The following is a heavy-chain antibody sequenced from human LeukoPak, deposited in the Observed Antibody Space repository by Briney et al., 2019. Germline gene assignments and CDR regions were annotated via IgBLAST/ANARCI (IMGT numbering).Heavy chain of an antibody. J-gene: IGHJ4*02. V-gene: IGHV4-39*07. CDR2: IYDSGST. Sequence: SETLSLTCTVSGGSIRSSYYYWGWIRQPPGKGLEWIGSIYDSGSTYYNPSLKSRVTISVDTSKNQFSLKLSSVTAADTAVYYCARGGSSGYSYWGQGTLVTVSS. D-gene: IGHD3-22*01. CDR3: ARGGSSGYSY. CDR1: GGSIRSSYYY.